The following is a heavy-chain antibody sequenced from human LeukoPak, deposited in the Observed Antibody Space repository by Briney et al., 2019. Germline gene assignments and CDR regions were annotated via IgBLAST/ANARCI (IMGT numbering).Heavy chain of an antibody. J-gene: IGHJ4*02. CDR2: IYPGDSDT. CDR1: GYSFTSYW. D-gene: IGHD3-22*01. CDR3: ARQKLDHYYYDSSGYDY. V-gene: IGHV5-51*01. Sequence: GESLKISSKGSGYSFTSYWIGWVRQMPGKGLEWMGIIYPGDSDTRYSPSFQGQVTISADKSISTAYLQWSSLKASDTAMYYCARQKLDHYYYDSSGYDYWGQGTLVTVSS.